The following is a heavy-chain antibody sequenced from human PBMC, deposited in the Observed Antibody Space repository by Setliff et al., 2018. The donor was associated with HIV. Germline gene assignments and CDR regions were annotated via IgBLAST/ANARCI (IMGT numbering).Heavy chain of an antibody. Sequence: SETLSLTCTVSGGSITSFYWNWIRLPAGRGLEWIGRIYTSGSTNYSPSLKSRVSMSVDTSRNQLSLRLTSVTAADTAVYFCGRTTILQESFDLWGQGTMVTVSS. D-gene: IGHD1-1*01. CDR2: IYTSGST. CDR3: GRTTILQESFDL. CDR1: GGSITSFY. J-gene: IGHJ3*01. V-gene: IGHV4-4*07.